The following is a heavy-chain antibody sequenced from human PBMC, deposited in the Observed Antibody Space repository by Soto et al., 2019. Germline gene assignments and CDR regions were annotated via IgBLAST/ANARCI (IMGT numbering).Heavy chain of an antibody. CDR3: ARDGSYYYDSSAINWFDP. V-gene: IGHV1-18*04. J-gene: IGHJ5*02. CDR2: TSAYNGNT. Sequence: ASVKVSCKASGYTFTSYGISWVRQAPGQGLEWMGWTSAYNGNTNYAQKLQGRVTMTTDTSTSTAYMELRSLRSDDTAVYYCARDGSYYYDSSAINWFDPWGQGTLVTVSS. D-gene: IGHD3-22*01. CDR1: GYTFTSYG.